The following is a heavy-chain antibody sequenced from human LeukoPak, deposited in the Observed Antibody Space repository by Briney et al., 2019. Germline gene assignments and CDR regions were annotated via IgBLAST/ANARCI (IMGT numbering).Heavy chain of an antibody. CDR2: IYTTGST. CDR1: GGSISNYY. Sequence: KSSETLSLTCNVFGGSISNYYWSWIRLPPGKGLEWIGYIYTTGSTNYNPSLKSRVTISKDTSKNQFSLKLSSVTAADTAIYYCARYVGATFFNWIDPWGHGTLVTVSS. D-gene: IGHD1-26*01. V-gene: IGHV4-4*09. CDR3: ARYVGATFFNWIDP. J-gene: IGHJ5*02.